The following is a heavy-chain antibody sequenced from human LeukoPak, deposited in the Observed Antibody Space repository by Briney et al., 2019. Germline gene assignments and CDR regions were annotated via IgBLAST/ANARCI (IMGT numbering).Heavy chain of an antibody. V-gene: IGHV3-30-3*01. CDR3: ARADTAEDFDY. Sequence: PGGSLRLSCAASGFTFSSYAMHWVRQAPGTGLEWVAVISYDGSNKYYADSVKGRFTISRDNSKNTLYLQMNSLRAEDTAVYYCARADTAEDFDYWGQGTLVTVSS. D-gene: IGHD5-18*01. CDR1: GFTFSSYA. CDR2: ISYDGSNK. J-gene: IGHJ4*02.